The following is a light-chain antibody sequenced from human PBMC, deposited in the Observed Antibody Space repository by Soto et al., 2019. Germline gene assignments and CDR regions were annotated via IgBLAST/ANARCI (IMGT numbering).Light chain of an antibody. V-gene: IGLV2-23*01. CDR2: EGT. Sequence: QSALTQPACVSGSPGQSITVSCTGINSDVGIYNLVSWYQHHPGKAPKLVIYEGTKRPSGVSSRFSGSKSGNTASLTISGLQAEDEGDYYCCSYTSNTVVFGGGTKLTVL. CDR3: CSYTSNTVV. J-gene: IGLJ2*01. CDR1: NSDVGIYNL.